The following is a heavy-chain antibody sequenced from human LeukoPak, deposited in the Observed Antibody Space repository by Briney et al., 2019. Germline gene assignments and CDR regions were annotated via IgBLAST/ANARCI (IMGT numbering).Heavy chain of an antibody. CDR1: GGSISSYY. Sequence: PSETLSLTCTVSGGSISSYYWSWIRQPPGKGLEWIGYIYYSGSTNYNPSLKSRVTISVDTSKNQFSLKLSSVTAADTAVYYCARSMTGYDSGNFVYWGQGTLVTASS. J-gene: IGHJ4*02. D-gene: IGHD5-12*01. CDR3: ARSMTGYDSGNFVY. CDR2: IYYSGST. V-gene: IGHV4-59*01.